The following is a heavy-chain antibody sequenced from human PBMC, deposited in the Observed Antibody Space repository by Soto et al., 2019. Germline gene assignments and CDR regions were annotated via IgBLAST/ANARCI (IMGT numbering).Heavy chain of an antibody. CDR3: ARDGEATAGMLD. V-gene: IGHV3-53*01. J-gene: IGHJ4*02. CDR2: IYNGVNT. CDR1: GFTVSSNY. Sequence: GGSLRLSCAASGFTVSSNYMTWVRQAPGKGLEWVSVIYNGVNTYYADSVKGRFTISRDNSKNMLYLQMNNLRAEDTAVYYCARDGEATAGMLDWGQGTLVTVAS. D-gene: IGHD6-13*01.